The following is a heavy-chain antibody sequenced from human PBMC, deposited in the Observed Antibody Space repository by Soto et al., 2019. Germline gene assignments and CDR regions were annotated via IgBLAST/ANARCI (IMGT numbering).Heavy chain of an antibody. CDR3: ARGWDDSSVYSLGLDAFDI. CDR1: GYTFTSYY. J-gene: IGHJ3*02. D-gene: IGHD3-22*01. V-gene: IGHV1-46*01. CDR2: INPSGGST. Sequence: QVQLVQSGAEVKKPGASVKVSCKASGYTFTSYYMHWVRQAPGQGLEWMGIINPSGGSTSYAQKFGGGGTMTRDTSRSTVYRELRRLRSEYTAVYYCARGWDDSSVYSLGLDAFDIWGQGTMVTVSS.